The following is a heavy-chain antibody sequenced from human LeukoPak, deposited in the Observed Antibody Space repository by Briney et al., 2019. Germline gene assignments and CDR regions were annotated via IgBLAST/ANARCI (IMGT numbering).Heavy chain of an antibody. CDR3: AKGRYGSGKRPNFDY. V-gene: IGHV3-23*01. CDR2: ISGSGGST. D-gene: IGHD3-10*01. Sequence: PGGSLRLSCAASGFTFSSYAMSWVRQAPGKGLEWVSAISGSGGSTYYADSVKGRFTISRHHSKNTLYLQMNSLRAEDTAVYYCAKGRYGSGKRPNFDYWGQGTLVTVSS. CDR1: GFTFSSYA. J-gene: IGHJ4*02.